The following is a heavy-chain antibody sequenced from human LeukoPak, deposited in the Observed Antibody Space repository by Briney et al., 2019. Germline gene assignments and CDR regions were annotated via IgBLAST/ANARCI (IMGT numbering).Heavy chain of an antibody. Sequence: GGSLRLSCAASGFTFSSYAMSWVRQAPGKGLEWVGRIKSKTDGGTTDYAAPVKGKFTISRDDSKNTLYLQMNSLKTEDTAVYYCTTVQWELLPPRGYYYYGMDVWGQGTTVTVSS. CDR3: TTVQWELLPPRGYYYYGMDV. CDR1: GFTFSSYA. J-gene: IGHJ6*02. V-gene: IGHV3-15*01. CDR2: IKSKTDGGTT. D-gene: IGHD1-26*01.